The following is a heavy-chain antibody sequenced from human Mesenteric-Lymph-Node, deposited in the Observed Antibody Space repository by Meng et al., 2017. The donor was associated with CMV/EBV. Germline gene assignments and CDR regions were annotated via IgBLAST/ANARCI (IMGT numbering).Heavy chain of an antibody. Sequence: GESLKISCTASGFTFDNYGMSWVRQAPGKGLEWVSGIGGSGGSTYYADSVKGRFTISRDNAKNSLYLQMNSLRAEDTALYYCARDGVSSDYYYYGMDVWGQGTTVTVSS. D-gene: IGHD3-10*01. V-gene: IGHV3-20*04. CDR2: IGGSGGST. J-gene: IGHJ6*02. CDR1: GFTFDNYG. CDR3: ARDGVSSDYYYYGMDV.